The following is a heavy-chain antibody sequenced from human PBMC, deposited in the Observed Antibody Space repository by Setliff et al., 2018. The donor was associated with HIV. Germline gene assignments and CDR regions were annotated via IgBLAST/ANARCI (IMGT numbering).Heavy chain of an antibody. D-gene: IGHD2-8*02. CDR2: ISSSDYM. J-gene: IGHJ6*03. V-gene: IGHV3-21*01. CDR1: GFTFSNFG. Sequence: PGGSLRLSCAASGFTFSNFGMNWVRQAPGKGLEWISSISSSDYMYYVDSVKGRFTISRDNAKNSLYLQMDSLRAEDTAVYYCARDGGMGVYHMDVWGKGTTVTVSS. CDR3: ARDGGMGVYHMDV.